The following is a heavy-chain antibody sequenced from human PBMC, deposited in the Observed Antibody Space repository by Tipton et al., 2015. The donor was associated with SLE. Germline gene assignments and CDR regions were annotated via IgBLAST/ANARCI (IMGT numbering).Heavy chain of an antibody. CDR1: GFTFSSYA. J-gene: IGHJ1*01. CDR2: ISSNGGST. D-gene: IGHD6-13*01. Sequence: GSLRLSCSASGFTFSSYAMHWVRQAPGKGLEYVSAISSNGGSTYYADSVKGRFTISRDNSKNTLYLQMSSLRAEDTAVYYCASGYSSSWYGYFQHWGQGTLVTVSS. CDR3: ASGYSSSWYGYFQH. V-gene: IGHV3-64D*06.